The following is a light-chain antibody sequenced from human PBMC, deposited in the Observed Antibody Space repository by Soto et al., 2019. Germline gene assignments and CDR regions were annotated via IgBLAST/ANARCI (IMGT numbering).Light chain of an antibody. Sequence: AIRMTQSPSSLSASTGDRVTITCRASQGISSYLAWYQQKPGKAPKLLIYAASTLQSGVPSRFSGSGSGTAFTLTISRLQSEDFATYYCQQYYSYSGLTFGGGTKVEIK. CDR1: QGISSY. J-gene: IGKJ4*01. CDR3: QQYYSYSGLT. V-gene: IGKV1-8*01. CDR2: AAS.